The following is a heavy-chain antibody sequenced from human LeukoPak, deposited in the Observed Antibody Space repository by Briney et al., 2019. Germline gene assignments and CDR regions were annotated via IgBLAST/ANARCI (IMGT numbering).Heavy chain of an antibody. CDR3: ARHSSGWDFDY. J-gene: IGHJ4*02. V-gene: IGHV5-10-1*01. D-gene: IGHD6-19*01. CDR2: IDPSDSYN. CDR1: GYSFTSYW. Sequence: GESLNISCKGSGYSFTSYWISWVRQMPGKGLEWMGRIDPSDSYNNYSPSFQGHVTISSDKSISTAHLQWSSLKASDTAMYYCARHSSGWDFDYWGQGTLVTVSS.